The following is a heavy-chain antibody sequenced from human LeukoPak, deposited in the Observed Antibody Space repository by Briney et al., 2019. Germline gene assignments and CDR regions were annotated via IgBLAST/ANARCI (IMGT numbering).Heavy chain of an antibody. V-gene: IGHV3-9*03. CDR3: AKGPYYDILTGYYEPYFDY. CDR2: ISWNSGSI. Sequence: GGSLRLSCAASGFTFSSHGMNWVRQAPGKGLEWVSGISWNSGSIGYADSVKGRFTISRDNAKNSLYLQMNSLRAEDMALYYCAKGPYYDILTGYYEPYFDYWGQGTLVTVSS. D-gene: IGHD3-9*01. J-gene: IGHJ4*02. CDR1: GFTFSSHG.